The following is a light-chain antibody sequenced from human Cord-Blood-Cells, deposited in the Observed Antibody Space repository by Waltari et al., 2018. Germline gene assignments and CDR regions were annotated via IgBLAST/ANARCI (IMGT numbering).Light chain of an antibody. J-gene: IGKJ4*01. CDR2: DAS. CDR1: QSISSD. V-gene: IGKV1-39*01. CDR3: QQSYSTPLT. Sequence: DIQMTQSPSSLSASVGDRVTITCRASQSISSDLNWYQQKPGKAPKLLIYDASSLQSGVPSRFSGSGSGTDFTLTISSLQPEDFATDYCQQSYSTPLTFGGGTKVEIK.